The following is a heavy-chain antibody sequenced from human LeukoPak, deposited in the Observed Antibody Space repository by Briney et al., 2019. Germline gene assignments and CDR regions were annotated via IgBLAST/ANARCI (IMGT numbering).Heavy chain of an antibody. D-gene: IGHD3-22*01. Sequence: GGSLRLSCAASGFTFSSYSMNWVRQAPGNGLEWVSSISSSSSYIYYADSVKGRFTISRDNSKNTLYLQMNSLRAEDTAVYYCAKDINYYYDSSGYLLDYWGQGTLVTVSS. J-gene: IGHJ4*02. CDR3: AKDINYYYDSSGYLLDY. CDR2: ISSSSSYI. CDR1: GFTFSSYS. V-gene: IGHV3-21*04.